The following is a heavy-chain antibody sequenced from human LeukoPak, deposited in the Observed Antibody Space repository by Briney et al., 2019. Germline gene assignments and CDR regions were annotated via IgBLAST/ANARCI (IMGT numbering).Heavy chain of an antibody. J-gene: IGHJ5*02. V-gene: IGHV5-10-1*01. Sequence: GASLEISCKGSGYIFTSYWISWVRQMPGKGLEWMGRIDPSDSYTNYSPSFQGHVTISADKSISTAYLQWSSLKASDTAMYYCARHPDIAVVPADDWFDPWGQGTLVTVSS. CDR2: IDPSDSYT. D-gene: IGHD2-2*01. CDR1: GYIFTSYW. CDR3: ARHPDIAVVPADDWFDP.